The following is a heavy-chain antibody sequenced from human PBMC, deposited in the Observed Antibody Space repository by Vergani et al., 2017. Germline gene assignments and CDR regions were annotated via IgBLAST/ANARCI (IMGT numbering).Heavy chain of an antibody. CDR1: GDSIISRSYY. CDR2: IYNSGNG. D-gene: IGHD3-16*01. J-gene: IGHJ2*01. V-gene: IGHV4-39*01. CDR3: ASGKYYSDSTAHFRGRYFDV. Sequence: QVQLQESGPGLVKASETLSLTCTVSGDSIISRSYYWGWIRQPPGKGLEWIGSIYNSGNGDSSSSLKSLVTRTEDTSKNQFSLRLTSVTAADTAVYYCASGKYYSDSTAHFRGRYFDVWGRGTLVTVPS.